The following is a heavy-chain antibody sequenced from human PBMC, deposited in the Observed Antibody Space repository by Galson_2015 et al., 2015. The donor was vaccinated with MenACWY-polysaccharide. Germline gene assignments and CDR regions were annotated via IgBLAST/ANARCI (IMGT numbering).Heavy chain of an antibody. CDR2: ISGSGGST. D-gene: IGHD3-22*01. Sequence: SLRLSCAASGFTFSSYAMSWVRQAPGKGLEWVSAISGSGGSTYYADSVKGRFTISRDNSKNTLYLQMNSLRAEDTAVYYCAKDWGYYYDSSGISRGAFDIWGQGTMVTVSS. CDR3: AKDWGYYYDSSGISRGAFDI. J-gene: IGHJ3*02. V-gene: IGHV3-23*01. CDR1: GFTFSSYA.